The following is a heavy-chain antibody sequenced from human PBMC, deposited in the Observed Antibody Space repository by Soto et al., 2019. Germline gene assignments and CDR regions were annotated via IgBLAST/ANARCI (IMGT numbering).Heavy chain of an antibody. CDR1: GYTFTSYG. J-gene: IGHJ4*01. CDR2: ISAHNGNT. CDR3: GGDPQIFDN. Sequence: QVQVVQSGGEVKKPGASVKVSCKASGYTFTSYGISWVRQAPGQGLEWMGWISAHNGNTKYAQKLQGRVTLPTDTSTSTAYMERRSLRSDATAVYYCGGDPQIFDNWGQGTLVTASS. V-gene: IGHV1-18*04.